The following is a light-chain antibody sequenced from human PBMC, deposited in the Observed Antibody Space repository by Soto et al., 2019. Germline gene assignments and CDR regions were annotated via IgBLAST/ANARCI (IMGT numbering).Light chain of an antibody. CDR2: EVS. Sequence: SALTQPASVSGSPGQSITISCTGTSSDVGGYDYVSWYQLHPGKAPKLMVFEVSNRPSGVSYRFSGSKSGNTASLTISGLQAEDEADYFCSSYSISTAYLFGTGTKLNVL. CDR3: SSYSISTAYL. CDR1: SSDVGGYDY. V-gene: IGLV2-14*01. J-gene: IGLJ1*01.